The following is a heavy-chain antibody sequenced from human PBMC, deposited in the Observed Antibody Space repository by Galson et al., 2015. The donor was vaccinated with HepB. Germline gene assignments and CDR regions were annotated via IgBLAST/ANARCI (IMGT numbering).Heavy chain of an antibody. V-gene: IGHV1-8*01. CDR1: GYTFTSYD. Sequence: SVKVSCKASGYTFTSYDINWVRQATGQGLEWMGWMNPNSGNTGYAQKFQGRVTMTRNTSISTAYMELSSLRSEDTAVYYCARVPMNYYGMDVWGQETTVAVSS. J-gene: IGHJ6*02. CDR2: MNPNSGNT. CDR3: ARVPMNYYGMDV.